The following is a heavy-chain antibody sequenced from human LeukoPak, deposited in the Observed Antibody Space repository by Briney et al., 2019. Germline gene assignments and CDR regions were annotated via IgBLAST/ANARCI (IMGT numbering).Heavy chain of an antibody. Sequence: SETLSLTCTVSGGSISSYYWSWIRQPPGKGLEWIGYIYYSGSTNYNPSLKSRVTISVDASKNQFSLKLSSVTAADTAVYYCARDRSHYYDSSGYDNFDYWGQGTLVTVSS. V-gene: IGHV4-59*01. CDR3: ARDRSHYYDSSGYDNFDY. D-gene: IGHD3-22*01. CDR1: GGSISSYY. CDR2: IYYSGST. J-gene: IGHJ4*02.